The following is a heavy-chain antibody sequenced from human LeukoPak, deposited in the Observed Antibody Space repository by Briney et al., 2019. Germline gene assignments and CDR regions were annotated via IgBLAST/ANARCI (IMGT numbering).Heavy chain of an antibody. CDR1: GYSFTDYY. V-gene: IGHV1-2*02. Sequence: ASVKVSCKASGYSFTDYYMHWVRQAPGQGLEWMGWINPNSGGTNYAQKFQGRVTMTRDTSISTAYMELSSLRSDDTAVYYCARGRDSSTYYSGPGDYWGQGTLVTVSS. CDR2: INPNSGGT. CDR3: ARGRDSSTYYSGPGDY. D-gene: IGHD3-22*01. J-gene: IGHJ4*02.